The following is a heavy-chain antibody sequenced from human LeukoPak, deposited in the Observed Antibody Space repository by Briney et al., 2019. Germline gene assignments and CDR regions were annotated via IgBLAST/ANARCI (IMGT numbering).Heavy chain of an antibody. Sequence: SETLSLTCAVYGGSFSGYYWSWIRQPPGKGLEWIGEISHSGSTNYNPSLKSRVTISVDTSKNQFSLKLSSVTAADTAVYYCARLWPQIDYWGQGTLVTVSS. V-gene: IGHV4-34*01. CDR3: ARLWPQIDY. CDR1: GGSFSGYY. J-gene: IGHJ4*02. CDR2: ISHSGST.